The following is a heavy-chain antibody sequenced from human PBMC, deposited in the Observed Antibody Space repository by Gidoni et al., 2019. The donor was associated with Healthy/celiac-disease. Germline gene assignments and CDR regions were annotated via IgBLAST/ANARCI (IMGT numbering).Heavy chain of an antibody. V-gene: IGHV3-30*18. CDR3: AKDGAASGSYSSSFDY. J-gene: IGHJ4*02. Sequence: QVQLVESGGGVVQPGRSLRLSCAASGFTFSSYGMHWVRQAPGKGLEWVAVISYDGSNKYYADSVKGRFTISRDNSKNTLYLQMNSLRAGDTAVYYCAKDGAASGSYSSSFDYWGQGTLVTVSS. D-gene: IGHD3-10*01. CDR1: GFTFSSYG. CDR2: ISYDGSNK.